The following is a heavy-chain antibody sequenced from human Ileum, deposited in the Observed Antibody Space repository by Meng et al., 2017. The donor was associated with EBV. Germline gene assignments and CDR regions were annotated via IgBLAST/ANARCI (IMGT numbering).Heavy chain of an antibody. CDR3: ARGNKVSDRGFDY. V-gene: IGHV4-34*01. CDR2: INHSGST. J-gene: IGHJ4*02. D-gene: IGHD3-10*01. CDR1: GGSFSGYY. Sequence: QVQLHQWGAGLLKPSGTLSLTCAVYGGSFSGYYWSWIRQPPGKGLEWIGEINHSGSTNYHPSLKSRVNISVDTSKNQFSLKLSSVTAADTAVYYCARGNKVSDRGFDYWGQGTLVTVSS.